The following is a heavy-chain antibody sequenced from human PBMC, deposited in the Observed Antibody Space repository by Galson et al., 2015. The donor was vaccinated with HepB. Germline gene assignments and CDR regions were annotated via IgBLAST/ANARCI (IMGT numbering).Heavy chain of an antibody. CDR3: AKDGVAGSAGYGMDV. Sequence: SLRLSCAASGFTFDDYAMHWVRQAPGKGLEWVSGISWNSGSIGYADSVKGRFTISRDNAKNSLYLQMNSLRAEDTALYYCAKDGVAGSAGYGMDVWGQGTTVTVSS. V-gene: IGHV3-9*01. J-gene: IGHJ6*02. D-gene: IGHD6-13*01. CDR2: ISWNSGSI. CDR1: GFTFDDYA.